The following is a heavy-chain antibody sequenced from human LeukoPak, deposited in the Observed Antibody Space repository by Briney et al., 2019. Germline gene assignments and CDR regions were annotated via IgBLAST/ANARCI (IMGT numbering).Heavy chain of an antibody. Sequence: SETLSLTCTVSGGSITSHYWSWIRQAPGKGLEWVGHMHSNGRTNYKSSLQSRVTISLDTSRNQFSLKMTSVTAADTAVYFCAGETIMIFGVGLGYFDLWSRGTLVTVSS. CDR3: AGETIMIFGVGLGYFDL. V-gene: IGHV4-59*11. J-gene: IGHJ2*01. CDR2: MHSNGRT. CDR1: GGSITSHY. D-gene: IGHD3-3*01.